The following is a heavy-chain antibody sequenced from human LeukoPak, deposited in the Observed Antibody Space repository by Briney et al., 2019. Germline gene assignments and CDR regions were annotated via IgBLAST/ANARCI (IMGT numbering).Heavy chain of an antibody. Sequence: GGSLRLSCAASGFTFSSYWMSWVRQAPGKGLEWVANIKQGGSEKYYVDSVKGRFTISRDNAKNSLYLQMNSLRAEDTAVYYCAKDRGTTVTPRYYMDVWGKGTTVTISS. J-gene: IGHJ6*03. CDR1: GFTFSSYW. CDR3: AKDRGTTVTPRYYMDV. D-gene: IGHD4-17*01. V-gene: IGHV3-7*01. CDR2: IKQGGSEK.